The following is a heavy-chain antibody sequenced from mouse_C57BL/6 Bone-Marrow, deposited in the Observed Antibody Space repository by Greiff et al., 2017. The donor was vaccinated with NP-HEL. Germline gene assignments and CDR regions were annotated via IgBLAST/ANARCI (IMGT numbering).Heavy chain of an antibody. J-gene: IGHJ1*03. V-gene: IGHV1-81*01. CDR1: GYTFTSYG. Sequence: QVHVKQSGAELARPGASVKLSCKASGYTFTSYGISWVKQRTGQGLEWIGEIYPRSGNTYYNEKFKGKATLTADKSSSTAYMELRSLTSEDSAVYFCARGDRLWYFDVWGTGTTVTVSS. D-gene: IGHD2-14*01. CDR3: ARGDRLWYFDV. CDR2: IYPRSGNT.